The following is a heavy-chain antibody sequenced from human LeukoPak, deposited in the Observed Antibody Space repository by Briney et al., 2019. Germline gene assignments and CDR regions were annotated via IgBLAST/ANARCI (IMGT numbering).Heavy chain of an antibody. CDR1: GFTFSSYG. CDR3: ARDQGYSYDADWFDP. V-gene: IGHV3-33*01. J-gene: IGHJ5*02. D-gene: IGHD5-18*01. CDR2: IWYDGSNK. Sequence: PGRSLRLSCAASGFTFSSYGMHWVRQAPGKGLEWVAVIWYDGSNKYYADSVKGRFTISRDNSKNTLYLQMNSLRAEDTAVYYCARDQGYSYDADWFDPWGQGTLVTVSS.